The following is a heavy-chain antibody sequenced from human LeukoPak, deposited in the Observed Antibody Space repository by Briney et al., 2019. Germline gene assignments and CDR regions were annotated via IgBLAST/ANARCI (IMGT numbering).Heavy chain of an antibody. V-gene: IGHV3-23*01. Sequence: GGSLRLSCAASGFTFSCYAMSRVRQAPGKGLEWVSAISGSGGSTYYADSVKGRFTISRDNSKNTLYLQMNSLRAEDTAVYYCAKDLTAEVFDYWGQGTLVTVSS. J-gene: IGHJ4*02. CDR1: GFTFSCYA. CDR3: AKDLTAEVFDY. CDR2: ISGSGGST.